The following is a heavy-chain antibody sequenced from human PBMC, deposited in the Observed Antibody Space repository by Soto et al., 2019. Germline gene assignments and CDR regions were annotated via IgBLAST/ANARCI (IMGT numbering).Heavy chain of an antibody. V-gene: IGHV4-34*01. D-gene: IGHD2-15*01. Sequence: ETLSLTCAVYGGSFIGYYWSCILQPPGKGLEWIGEINHSGSTNYNPSLKSRVTISVDTSKNQFSLKLSSATAADTAVYYCARAATRYYYYGMDVWGQGTTVTVSS. J-gene: IGHJ6*02. CDR2: INHSGST. CDR1: GGSFIGYY. CDR3: ARAATRYYYYGMDV.